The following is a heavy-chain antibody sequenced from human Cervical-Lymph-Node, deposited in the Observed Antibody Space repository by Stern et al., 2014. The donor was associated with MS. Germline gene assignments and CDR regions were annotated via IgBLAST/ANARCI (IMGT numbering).Heavy chain of an antibody. V-gene: IGHV3-53*01. CDR2: IYSSGTT. J-gene: IGHJ5*02. CDR1: GFTVSNNY. CDR3: ARVLYDNTWGSLNWFDP. Sequence: EVQLVESGGDLIQPGGSLRLSCAASGFTVSNNYMTWVRQAPGKGLEWVSIIYSSGTTYYADSVKGRFTISRDISKDTLFLQMNSLRAEDTAVYYCARVLYDNTWGSLNWFDPWGQGTLVTVSS. D-gene: IGHD3-16*01.